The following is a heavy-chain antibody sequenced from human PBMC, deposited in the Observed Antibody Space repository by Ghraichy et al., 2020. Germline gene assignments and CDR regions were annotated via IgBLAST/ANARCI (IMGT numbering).Heavy chain of an antibody. J-gene: IGHJ6*03. CDR3: ARSHSGSHLLWYYYYMDV. CDR1: GGSISSYY. Sequence: SETLSLTCTVSGGSISSYYWSWIRQPPGKGLEWIGYIYYSGSTNYNPSLKSRVTISVDTSKNQFSLKLSSVTAADTAVYYCARSHSGSHLLWYYYYMDVWGKGTTVTVSS. D-gene: IGHD3-10*01. CDR2: IYYSGST. V-gene: IGHV4-59*01.